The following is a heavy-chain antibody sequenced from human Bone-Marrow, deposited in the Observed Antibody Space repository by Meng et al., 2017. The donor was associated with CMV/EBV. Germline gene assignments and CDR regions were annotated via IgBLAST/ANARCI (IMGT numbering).Heavy chain of an antibody. CDR2: IYHSGST. D-gene: IGHD2-8*01. Sequence: SETLSLTCTVSGYSISSGYYWGWIRQPPGKGLEWIGSIYHSGSTYYNPSLKSRVTISVDTSKNQFSLKLSSVTAADTAVYYCARRGMRWAYYFDYCGQGTLVTVSS. V-gene: IGHV4-38-2*02. CDR3: ARRGMRWAYYFDY. CDR1: GYSISSGYY. J-gene: IGHJ4*02.